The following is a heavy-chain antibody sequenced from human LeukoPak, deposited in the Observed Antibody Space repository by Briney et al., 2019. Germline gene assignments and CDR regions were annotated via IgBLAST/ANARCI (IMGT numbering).Heavy chain of an antibody. V-gene: IGHV3-20*04. CDR1: GFTFSSYG. CDR2: INWNGGST. CDR3: ARDLPRITMVPPENTPYYMDV. Sequence: GGSLRLSCAASGFTFSSYGMSWVRQAPGKGLEWVSGINWNGGSTGYADSVKGRFTISRDNAKNSLYLQMNSLRAEDTALYYCARDLPRITMVPPENTPYYMDVWGKGTTVTVSS. J-gene: IGHJ6*03. D-gene: IGHD3-10*01.